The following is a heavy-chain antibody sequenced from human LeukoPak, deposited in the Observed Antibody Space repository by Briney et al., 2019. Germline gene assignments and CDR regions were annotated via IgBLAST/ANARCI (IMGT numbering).Heavy chain of an antibody. CDR3: AKVSNYYGSDYHVY. CDR1: GFTFSSYA. Sequence: PGGSLRLSCAASGFTFSSYAMSWVRQAPGKGLEWVSGISGSGGSTNYADSVKGRFTISRDNSKNTLCLQMNSLSAEDTAVYCCAKVSNYYGSDYHVYWGQGTLVTVSS. J-gene: IGHJ4*02. V-gene: IGHV3-23*01. D-gene: IGHD3-10*01. CDR2: ISGSGGST.